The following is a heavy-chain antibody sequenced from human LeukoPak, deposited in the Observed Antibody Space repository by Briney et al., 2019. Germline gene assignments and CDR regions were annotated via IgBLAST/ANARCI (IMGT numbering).Heavy chain of an antibody. CDR1: GGSFSGYY. CDR3: ARVKRYCSSTSCYKYAFDI. V-gene: IGHV4-34*01. CDR2: INRSGST. J-gene: IGHJ3*02. D-gene: IGHD2-2*02. Sequence: PSETLSLTCAVYGGSFSGYYWSWIRQPPGKGLEWIGEINRSGSTNYNPSLKSRVTISVDTSKNQFSPKLSSVTAADTAVYYCARVKRYCSSTSCYKYAFDIWGQGTMVTVSS.